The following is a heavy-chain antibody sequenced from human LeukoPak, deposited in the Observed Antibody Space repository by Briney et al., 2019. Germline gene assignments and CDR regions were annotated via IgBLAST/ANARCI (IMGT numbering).Heavy chain of an antibody. CDR2: IKADGTDE. J-gene: IGHJ4*02. V-gene: IGHV3-7*05. Sequence: GGSLRLSCAASGFTFGNSWMTWIRQAPGKGREWVAHIKADGTDEYYVDSVKGRFTISRDNAKNSLSLQMNSLRAEDTAVYYCARWNNDWEFDYWGQGTLVSVSS. D-gene: IGHD1/OR15-1a*01. CDR1: GFTFGNSW. CDR3: ARWNNDWEFDY.